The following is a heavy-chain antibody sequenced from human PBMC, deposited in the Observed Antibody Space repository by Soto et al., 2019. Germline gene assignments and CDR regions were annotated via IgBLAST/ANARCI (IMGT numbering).Heavy chain of an antibody. V-gene: IGHV3-74*03. Sequence: EVQLVESGGDLVQPGGSLRLSCAASGFTFSGHWMHWVRQVPGKGLEWVSRINTDGGSSAYADSVKGRFTISRDNAKNTLYLQMNGLRADDPAVYYCAREAGYCSRTSCYRRAFDTWSQGTTVTVSS. CDR2: INTDGGSS. D-gene: IGHD2-2*01. J-gene: IGHJ3*02. CDR3: AREAGYCSRTSCYRRAFDT. CDR1: GFTFSGHW.